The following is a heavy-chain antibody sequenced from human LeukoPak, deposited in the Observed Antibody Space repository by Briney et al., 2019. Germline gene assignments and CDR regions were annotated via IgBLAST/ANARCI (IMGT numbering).Heavy chain of an antibody. CDR3: ARDLGGMTIFGVAPLWY. Sequence: ASVKVSCKAPGYTFTSYYMHWVRQAPGQGLEWMGIINPSGGSTSYAQKFQGRVTMTRDTSTSTVYMELSSLRSEDTAVYYCARDLGGMTIFGVAPLWYWGQGTLVTVSS. CDR1: GYTFTSYY. CDR2: INPSGGST. V-gene: IGHV1-46*01. J-gene: IGHJ4*02. D-gene: IGHD3-3*01.